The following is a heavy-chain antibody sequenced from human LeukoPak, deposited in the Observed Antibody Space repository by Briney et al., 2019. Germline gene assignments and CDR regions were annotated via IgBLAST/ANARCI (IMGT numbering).Heavy chain of an antibody. Sequence: PGGSLRLSCAASGFNFSDYSMNWVRQAPGKGLEWVSYISTSSSIVYYADSVKGRFTISRDNAKKSLYLQMNSLRDDDTGVYYCARGAAAADHWGQGTPVTVSS. V-gene: IGHV3-48*02. CDR2: ISTSSSIV. CDR1: GFNFSDYS. CDR3: ARGAAAADH. J-gene: IGHJ4*02. D-gene: IGHD6-13*01.